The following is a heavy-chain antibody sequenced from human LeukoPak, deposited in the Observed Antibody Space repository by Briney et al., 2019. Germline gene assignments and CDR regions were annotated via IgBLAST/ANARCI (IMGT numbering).Heavy chain of an antibody. J-gene: IGHJ6*03. Sequence: ASVQVSCKASGYTFTGYYMHWVRQAPGQGLEWMGRINPNSGGTNYAQKLQGRVTMTRDTSISTAYMELSRLRSDDTAVYYCASELSRYYYYYMDVWGKGTTVTVSS. CDR1: GYTFTGYY. V-gene: IGHV1-2*06. CDR3: ASELSRYYYYYMDV. CDR2: INPNSGGT.